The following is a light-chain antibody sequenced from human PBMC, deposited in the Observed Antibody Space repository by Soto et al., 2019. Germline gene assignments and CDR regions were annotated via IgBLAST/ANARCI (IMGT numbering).Light chain of an antibody. CDR1: QSISSY. V-gene: IGKV1-39*01. Sequence: DIQMTQSPSSLSASVGDRVTITCRASQSISSYLNWYQQKPGKAPKLLISAASSLQSGVPSRFSGSGSWTDFTLTISSLQPEDFATYYCQQSYSTPYTFGQGTKLEIK. CDR2: AAS. CDR3: QQSYSTPYT. J-gene: IGKJ2*01.